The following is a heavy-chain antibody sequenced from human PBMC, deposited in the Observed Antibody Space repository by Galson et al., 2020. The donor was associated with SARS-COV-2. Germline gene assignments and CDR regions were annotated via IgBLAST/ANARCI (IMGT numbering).Heavy chain of an antibody. Sequence: ASVKVSCKVSGYTLTELSMHWVRQAPGKGLEWMGGFDPEDGETIYAQKFQGRVTMTEDTSTDTAYMELSSLRSEDTAVYYCATAPALRLGELSLFSYDYGMDVWGQGTTVTVSS. V-gene: IGHV1-24*01. CDR2: FDPEDGET. CDR3: ATAPALRLGELSLFSYDYGMDV. J-gene: IGHJ6*02. D-gene: IGHD3-16*02. CDR1: GYTLTELS.